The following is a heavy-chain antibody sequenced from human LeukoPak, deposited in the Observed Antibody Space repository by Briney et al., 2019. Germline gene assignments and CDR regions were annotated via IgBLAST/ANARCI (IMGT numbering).Heavy chain of an antibody. CDR3: ARGGAAGVDY. Sequence: GGSLRLSCASSGGVSFSTYSMNWVRQAPGKGLEWVSSISSSSSYIYYADSVKGRFTISRDNAKNSLYLQMNSLRAEDTAVYYCARGGAAGVDYWGQGTLVTVSS. J-gene: IGHJ4*02. D-gene: IGHD6-13*01. CDR1: GGVSFSTYS. V-gene: IGHV3-21*01. CDR2: ISSSSSYI.